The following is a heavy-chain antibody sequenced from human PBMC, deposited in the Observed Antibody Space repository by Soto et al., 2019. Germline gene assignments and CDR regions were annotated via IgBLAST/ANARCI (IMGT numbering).Heavy chain of an antibody. J-gene: IGHJ5*02. CDR2: IYYSGST. CDR1: GGSISSSSYY. Sequence: PSETLSLTCTVSGGSISSSSYYWGWIRQPPGKGLEWIGSIYYSGSTYYNPSLKSRVTISVDTSKNQFSLKLSSVTAADTAVYYCARHFSADRNWFDPSGQGTLVTVSS. CDR3: ARHFSADRNWFDP. D-gene: IGHD3-3*02. V-gene: IGHV4-39*01.